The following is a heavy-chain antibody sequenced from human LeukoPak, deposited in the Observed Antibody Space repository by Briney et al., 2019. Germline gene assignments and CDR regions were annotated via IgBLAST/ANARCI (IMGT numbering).Heavy chain of an antibody. D-gene: IGHD4-17*01. Sequence: GSLRLSCAASGFTFSSYAMSWVRQAPGKGLEWVSAISGSGGSTYYADSVKGRFTISRDNSKNTLYLQMNSLRAEDTAVYYCAKGSQARTTVTTFDYWGQGTLVTVSS. CDR2: ISGSGGST. CDR1: GFTFSSYA. V-gene: IGHV3-23*01. CDR3: AKGSQARTTVTTFDY. J-gene: IGHJ4*02.